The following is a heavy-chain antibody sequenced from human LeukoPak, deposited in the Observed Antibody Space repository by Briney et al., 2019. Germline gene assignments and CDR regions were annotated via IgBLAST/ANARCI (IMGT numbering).Heavy chain of an antibody. CDR1: GGSISSSSYY. J-gene: IGHJ2*01. Sequence: SSETLSLTCTVSGGSISSSSYYWGWIRQPPGKGLEWIGSIYYTRSTYYNPSLKSRVTISVDTSKNQFSLKLTSVTAADTAVYYCARGVTMIVVVIHDWYFDLWGRGTLVTVSS. D-gene: IGHD3-22*01. CDR2: IYYTRST. CDR3: ARGVTMIVVVIHDWYFDL. V-gene: IGHV4-39*01.